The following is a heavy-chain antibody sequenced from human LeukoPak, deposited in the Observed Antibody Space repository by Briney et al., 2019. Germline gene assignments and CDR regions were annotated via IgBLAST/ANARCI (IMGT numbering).Heavy chain of an antibody. Sequence: SETLSLTCTASGVSISSYYWSWIRQPAGKGLEWIGRIYTSGSTNYNPSLKSRVTMSVDTSKSQISLKLSSVTAADTAVYYCARDGWYIWNPGWFDPWGQGTLVSVSS. D-gene: IGHD1-20*01. CDR3: ARDGWYIWNPGWFDP. J-gene: IGHJ5*02. V-gene: IGHV4-4*07. CDR1: GVSISSYY. CDR2: IYTSGST.